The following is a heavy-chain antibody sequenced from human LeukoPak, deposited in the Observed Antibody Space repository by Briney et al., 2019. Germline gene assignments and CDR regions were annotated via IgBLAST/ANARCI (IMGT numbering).Heavy chain of an antibody. V-gene: IGHV1-18*01. Sequence: ASVKVSCKASGYTFTSYGISWVRQAPGQGLEWMGWISAYNGNTNYAQKLQGRVTTTTDTSTSTAYMELRSLRSDDTAVYYCARDNSKVYYFDYWGQGTLVTVSS. CDR1: GYTFTSYG. D-gene: IGHD2/OR15-2a*01. J-gene: IGHJ4*02. CDR2: ISAYNGNT. CDR3: ARDNSKVYYFDY.